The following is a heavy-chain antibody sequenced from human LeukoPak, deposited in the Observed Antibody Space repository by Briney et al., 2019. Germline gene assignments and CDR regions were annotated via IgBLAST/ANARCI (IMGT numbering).Heavy chain of an antibody. D-gene: IGHD1-26*01. CDR3: ATTQWELVWDAFDI. CDR1: GFTFSSHG. J-gene: IGHJ3*02. CDR2: ISYDGSNK. V-gene: IGHV3-30*03. Sequence: GGSLRLSCAASGFTFSSHGMHWVRQAPGKGLEWVAVISYDGSNKYYADSVKGRFTISRDNSKNTLYLQMNSLRAEDTAVYYCATTQWELVWDAFDIWGQGTMVTVSS.